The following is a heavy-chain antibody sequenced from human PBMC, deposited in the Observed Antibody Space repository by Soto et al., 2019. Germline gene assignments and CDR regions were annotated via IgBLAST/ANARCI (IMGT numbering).Heavy chain of an antibody. CDR1: GGSFSVYY. D-gene: IGHD3-22*01. V-gene: IGHV4-34*01. CDR3: ATYTSGYYGPH. CDR2: INHSGST. J-gene: IGHJ4*02. Sequence: SETLSVTCAFYGGSFSVYYWSWIRQPPGKGLEWIGEINHSGSTNYNPSLKSRVTISVDTSKNQFSLKLSSVTAADTAVYYCATYTSGYYGPHWGQGTLVTVSS.